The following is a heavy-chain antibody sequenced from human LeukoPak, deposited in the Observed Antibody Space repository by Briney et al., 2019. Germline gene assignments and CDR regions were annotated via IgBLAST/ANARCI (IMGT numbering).Heavy chain of an antibody. CDR2: ISISSSYI. Sequence: GRSLRLSCAASGFTFSSYSMNWVRQAPGKWLEWVSSISISSSYIYYADSVKGRFTISRDNAKNSLYLQMNSLRAEDTAVYYCARGLYTYYYDSSGPGTFDIWGQGTMVTVSS. CDR3: ARGLYTYYYDSSGPGTFDI. CDR1: GFTFSSYS. V-gene: IGHV3-21*01. J-gene: IGHJ3*02. D-gene: IGHD3-22*01.